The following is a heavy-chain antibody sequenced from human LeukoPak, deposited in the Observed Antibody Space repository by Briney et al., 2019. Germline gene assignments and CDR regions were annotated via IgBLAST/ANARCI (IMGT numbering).Heavy chain of an antibody. CDR2: FDPEDGET. V-gene: IGHV1-24*01. CDR3: ATGGIYYDSSGYLFDY. CDR1: GYTLTELS. Sequence: GASVKVSCKVSGYTLTELSMHWVRQAPGKGLEWMGGFDPEDGETIYAQKFQGRVTMTEDTSTDTAYMELSSLRSEDTAVYYCATGGIYYDSSGYLFDYWGQGTLVTVSS. J-gene: IGHJ4*02. D-gene: IGHD3-22*01.